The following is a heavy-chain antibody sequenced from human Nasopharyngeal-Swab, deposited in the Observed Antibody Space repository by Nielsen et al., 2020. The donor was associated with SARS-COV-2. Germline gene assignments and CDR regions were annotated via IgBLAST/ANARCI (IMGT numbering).Heavy chain of an antibody. Sequence: LRLSCTVSGGSISSGGYYWSWIRQHPGKGLEWNGYIYYSGSTYYNPSLKSRVTISVDTSKNQFSLKLSSVTAADTAVYYCARILTIFGVVASYYFDYWGQGTLVTVSS. J-gene: IGHJ4*02. D-gene: IGHD3-3*01. V-gene: IGHV4-31*03. CDR1: GGSISSGGYY. CDR3: ARILTIFGVVASYYFDY. CDR2: IYYSGST.